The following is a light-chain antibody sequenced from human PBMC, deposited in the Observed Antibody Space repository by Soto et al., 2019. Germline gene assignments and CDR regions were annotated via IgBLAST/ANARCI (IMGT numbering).Light chain of an antibody. Sequence: VVMTQSPATLSVSPGERATLSCRASQSVRRDLAWYQQRPGQAPRLLIYGASTRASGIPARFSGSGSGTEFTLTISSLQSEDFAVYYCQQYNNWPLTFGGGTKV. V-gene: IGKV3-15*01. J-gene: IGKJ4*01. CDR3: QQYNNWPLT. CDR2: GAS. CDR1: QSVRRD.